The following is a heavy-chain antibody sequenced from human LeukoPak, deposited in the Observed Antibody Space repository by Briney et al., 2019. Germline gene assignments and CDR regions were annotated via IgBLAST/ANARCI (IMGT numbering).Heavy chain of an antibody. J-gene: IGHJ4*02. D-gene: IGHD3-9*01. CDR1: GFTFSSYG. Sequence: GGSLRLSCAASGFTFSSYGMNWVRQAPGKGLEWVAFTRYDEDNKYYADSVKGRFTISRDNSKNTLYLQMNSLRAEDTAVYYCAKDGSSYYDILTGYYPLDYWGQGTLVTVSS. V-gene: IGHV3-30*02. CDR2: TRYDEDNK. CDR3: AKDGSSYYDILTGYYPLDY.